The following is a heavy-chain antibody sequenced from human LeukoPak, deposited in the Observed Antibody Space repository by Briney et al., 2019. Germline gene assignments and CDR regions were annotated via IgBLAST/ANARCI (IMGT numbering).Heavy chain of an antibody. J-gene: IGHJ4*02. CDR3: ARREDGQLDY. CDR1: GGSISSYY. D-gene: IGHD5-24*01. V-gene: IGHV4-59*01. Sequence: SETLSLTCTVSGGSISSYYWSWIRQPPGKGLEWIGYIYYSGSTNYNPSLKSRVTISVDTSKNQFSLKLSSVTAADTAVYYCARREDGQLDYWGQGTLVTVSS. CDR2: IYYSGST.